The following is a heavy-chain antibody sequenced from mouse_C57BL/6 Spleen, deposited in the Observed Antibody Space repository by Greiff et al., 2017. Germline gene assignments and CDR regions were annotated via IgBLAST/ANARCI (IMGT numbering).Heavy chain of an antibody. CDR2: IWWDDDK. J-gene: IGHJ4*01. CDR1: GFSLSTFGMG. V-gene: IGHV8-8*01. D-gene: IGHD2-4*01. Sequence: QVTLKVSGPGILQPSQTLSLTCSFSGFSLSTFGMGVGWIRQPSGKGLEWLAHIWWDDDKYYNPALKSRLTISKDTSKNQVFLKIANVDTADTATYYCARIEKGLRSVEDGYYAMDYWGQGTSVTVSS. CDR3: ARIEKGLRSVEDGYYAMDY.